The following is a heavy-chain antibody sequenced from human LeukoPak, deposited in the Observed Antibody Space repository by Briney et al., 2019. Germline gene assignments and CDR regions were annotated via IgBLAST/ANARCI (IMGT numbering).Heavy chain of an antibody. CDR2: MNPNSGNT. CDR1: GYTFTSCD. CDR3: TRGSSGRRDN. D-gene: IGHD6-19*01. V-gene: IGHV1-8*01. J-gene: IGHJ4*02. Sequence: ATVKVSCKASGYTFTSCDINWVRQATGQGLEWMGWMNPNSGNTGYGQSFQGRITMTRDISIGTAYMELSNLTSEDTAIYYCTRGSSGRRDNWGQGTLVTVSS.